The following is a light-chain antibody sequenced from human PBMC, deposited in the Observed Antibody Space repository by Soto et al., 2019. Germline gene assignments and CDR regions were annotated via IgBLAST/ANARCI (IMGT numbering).Light chain of an antibody. Sequence: DIVMTQSPDSLAVSLGERATINCKSSQSVLYISNNKNFLTGYQQKPGQPPKLLFYWASTRESGVPDRFSGSGSGTDFTLTISSLQAEDVAVYYCQQYYSAPWTFGQGTKVEIK. CDR2: WAS. CDR3: QQYYSAPWT. CDR1: QSVLYISNNKNF. V-gene: IGKV4-1*01. J-gene: IGKJ1*01.